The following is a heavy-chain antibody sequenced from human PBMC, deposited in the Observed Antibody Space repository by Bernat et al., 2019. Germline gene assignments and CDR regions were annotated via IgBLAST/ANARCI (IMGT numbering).Heavy chain of an antibody. D-gene: IGHD3-3*01. V-gene: IGHV3-74*01. J-gene: IGHJ3*02. CDR2: INNDGSDT. CDR3: ARGGWSHGLDI. CDR1: GFTFTDYW. Sequence: EVLLVESGGGLVQPGGSLRLSCAASGFTFTDYWMHWVRQAPGKGLVWVSRINNDGSDTIYADSVKGRFTLSRDNAKNTLYLQMNSLRVEDTAVYYCARGGWSHGLDIWGQGTMVTVSS.